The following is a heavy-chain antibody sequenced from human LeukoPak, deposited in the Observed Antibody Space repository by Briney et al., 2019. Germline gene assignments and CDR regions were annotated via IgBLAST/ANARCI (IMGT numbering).Heavy chain of an antibody. V-gene: IGHV4-59*08. Sequence: XTXSGGSISSYYXXWIRQPPGKGXEWFGYIYNSGSTNYKPSLKSRVAMSVDTSKNHFSLELSSVTAADTAVYYCARRRGAYFDAFDMWGQGTMVTVSS. CDR3: ARRRGAYFDAFDM. CDR1: GGSISSYY. CDR2: IYNSGST. J-gene: IGHJ3*02. D-gene: IGHD2/OR15-2a*01.